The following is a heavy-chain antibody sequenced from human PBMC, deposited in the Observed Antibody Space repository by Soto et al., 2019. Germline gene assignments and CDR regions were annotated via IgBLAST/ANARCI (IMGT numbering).Heavy chain of an antibody. D-gene: IGHD6-19*01. CDR3: ARFTGYSSGWYSYLDY. Sequence: SETLSLTCTVSGGSISSSSYYWGWIRQPPGKGLEWIGSIYYSGSTYYNPSLKSRVTISVDTSKNQFSLKLSSVTAADTALYYCARFTGYSSGWYSYLDYWGQGTLVTVSS. J-gene: IGHJ4*02. CDR1: GGSISSSSYY. V-gene: IGHV4-39*01. CDR2: IYYSGST.